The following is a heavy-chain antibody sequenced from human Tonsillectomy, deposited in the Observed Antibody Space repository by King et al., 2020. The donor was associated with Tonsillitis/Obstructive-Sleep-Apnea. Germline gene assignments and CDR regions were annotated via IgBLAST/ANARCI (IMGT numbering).Heavy chain of an antibody. V-gene: IGHV5-51*01. CDR1: GYSFTTYW. Sequence: VQLVESGAEVKKPGESLKISCRGSGYSFTTYWIGWVRQMPGKGLEWMGIIYPGDSDTRYSPSFQGLVNISADKSINTAYLQWNSLKASDTALYYCARLYYPSSGYYSGFESWGQGTLVTVSS. CDR2: IYPGDSDT. CDR3: ARLYYPSSGYYSGFES. D-gene: IGHD3-22*01. J-gene: IGHJ4*02.